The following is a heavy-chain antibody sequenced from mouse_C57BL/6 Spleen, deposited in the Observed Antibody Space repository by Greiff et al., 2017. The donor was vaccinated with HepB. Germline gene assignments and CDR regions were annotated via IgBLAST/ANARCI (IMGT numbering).Heavy chain of an antibody. CDR2: IDPSDSYT. J-gene: IGHJ1*03. V-gene: IGHV1-69*01. CDR1: GYTFTSYW. Sequence: QLQQSGAELVMPGASVKLSCKASGYTFTSYWMHWVKQRPGQGLEWIGEIDPSDSYTNYNQKFKGKSTLTVDKSSSTAYMQLSSLTSEDSAVYYCARGGEGTDFDVWGTGTTVTVSS. D-gene: IGHD3-3*01. CDR3: ARGGEGTDFDV.